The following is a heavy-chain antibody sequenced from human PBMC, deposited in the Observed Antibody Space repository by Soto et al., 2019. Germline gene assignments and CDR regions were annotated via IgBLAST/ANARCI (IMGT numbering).Heavy chain of an antibody. J-gene: IGHJ4*02. V-gene: IGHV1-18*04. CDR1: GYTFSNYA. Sequence: ASVKVSCKTSGYTFSNYAISLVRQAPGQGLEWMGWVSPYNGNANYTEKFRGRVSMTTDTSTTTAYMELTSLTSDDTAIYYCAREISLIMAAPDYWGQGTLVTVSS. CDR3: AREISLIMAAPDY. D-gene: IGHD2-8*01. CDR2: VSPYNGNA.